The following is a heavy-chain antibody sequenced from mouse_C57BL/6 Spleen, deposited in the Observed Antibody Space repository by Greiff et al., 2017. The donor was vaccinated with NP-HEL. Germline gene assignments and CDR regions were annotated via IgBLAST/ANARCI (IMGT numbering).Heavy chain of an antibody. Sequence: EVKLMESGGGLVKPGGSLKLSCAASGFTFSDYGMHWVRQAPEKGLEWVAYISSGSSTIYYADTVKGRFTISRDNAKNTLFLQMTSLRSEDTAMYYCVRCHDVYYWCAHWGQGTLGTVSA. D-gene: IGHD2-3*01. J-gene: IGHJ3*01. CDR3: VRCHDVYYWCAH. CDR1: GFTFSDYG. CDR2: ISSGSSTI. V-gene: IGHV5-17*01.